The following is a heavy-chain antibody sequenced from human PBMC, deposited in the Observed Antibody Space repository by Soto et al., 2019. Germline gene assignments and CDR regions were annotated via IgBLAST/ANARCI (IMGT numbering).Heavy chain of an antibody. CDR1: GGSISSYY. CDR3: ARCGYSSGWYGFDY. J-gene: IGHJ4*02. V-gene: IGHV4-59*01. Sequence: SETLSLTCTVSGGSISSYYWSWIRQPPGKGLEWIGYIYYSGSTNYNPSLKSRVTISVDTSKNQFSLKLSSVTAADTAVYYCARCGYSSGWYGFDYWGQGTLVTVSS. CDR2: IYYSGST. D-gene: IGHD6-19*01.